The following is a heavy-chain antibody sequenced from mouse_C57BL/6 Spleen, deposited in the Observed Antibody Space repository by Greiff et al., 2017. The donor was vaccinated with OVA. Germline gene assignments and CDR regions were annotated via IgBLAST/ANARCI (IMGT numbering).Heavy chain of an antibody. Sequence: VQLQESGAELVRPGASVTLSCKASGYTFTDYEMHWVKQTPVHGLEWIGAIDPETGGTAYNQKFKGKAILTADKSSSTAYMELRSLTSEDSAVYYCTRERGYDEGAMDYWGQGTSVTVSS. D-gene: IGHD2-2*01. V-gene: IGHV1-15*01. J-gene: IGHJ4*01. CDR2: IDPETGGT. CDR3: TRERGYDEGAMDY. CDR1: GYTFTDYE.